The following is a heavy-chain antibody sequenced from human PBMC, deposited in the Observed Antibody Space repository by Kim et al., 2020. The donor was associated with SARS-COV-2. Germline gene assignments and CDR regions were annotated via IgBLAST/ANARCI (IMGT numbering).Heavy chain of an antibody. D-gene: IGHD6-6*01. CDR1: GGSISSGSYY. CDR2: IYTSGST. Sequence: SETLSLTCTVSGGSISSGSYYWSWIRQPAGKGLEWIGRIYTSGSTNYNPSLKSRVTISVDTSKNQFSLKLSSVTAADTAVYYCARGPPSYSSSYYYYYGMDVWGQGTTVTVSS. J-gene: IGHJ6*02. CDR3: ARGPPSYSSSYYYYYGMDV. V-gene: IGHV4-61*02.